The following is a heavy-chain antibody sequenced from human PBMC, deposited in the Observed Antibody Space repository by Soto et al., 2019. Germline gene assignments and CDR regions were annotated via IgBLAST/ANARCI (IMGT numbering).Heavy chain of an antibody. V-gene: IGHV3-15*07. CDR1: GFSISNAW. D-gene: IGHD3-3*02. CDR2: VKSKADGGTA. Sequence: EVQLVESGGGLVKPGGSLRLSCAASGFSISNAWMHWVRQAPGKGLEWVGRVKSKADGGTADYAAPVKGRFTISRDDSKNTQYLLMNSLKMEDTAVYYCNTYPHFWGGHTPLWGQGTLVTVSS. J-gene: IGHJ4*02. CDR3: NTYPHFWGGHTPL.